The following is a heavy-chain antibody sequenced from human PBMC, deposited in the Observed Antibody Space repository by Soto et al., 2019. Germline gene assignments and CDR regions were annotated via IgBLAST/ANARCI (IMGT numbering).Heavy chain of an antibody. V-gene: IGHV3-30*18. CDR3: AKGILSATIGPYAMDV. J-gene: IGHJ6*02. CDR1: GFAFSSCA. CDR2: ISYDGNYI. Sequence: PGGSLRLSCEASGFAFSSCAMHWVRQAPGKGLEWVGVISYDGNYIYYADSVKGRFTISRDNSKNTLYVRVNSLRPEDTAVYYCAKGILSATIGPYAMDVWGQGTTVTVSS. D-gene: IGHD3-16*01.